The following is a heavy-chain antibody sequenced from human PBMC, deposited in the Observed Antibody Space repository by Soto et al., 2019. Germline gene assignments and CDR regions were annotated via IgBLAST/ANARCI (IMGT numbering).Heavy chain of an antibody. J-gene: IGHJ6*03. V-gene: IGHV3-23*01. Sequence: GGSLRLSCAASGFTFSSYAMSWVRQAPGKGLEWVSAISGSGGSTYYADSVKGRFTISRDNSKNTLYLQMNSLRAEDTAVYYCAKQIHRYCSSTSRSYMDVCGKGTTVTVSS. CDR2: ISGSGGST. D-gene: IGHD2-2*01. CDR3: AKQIHRYCSSTSRSYMDV. CDR1: GFTFSSYA.